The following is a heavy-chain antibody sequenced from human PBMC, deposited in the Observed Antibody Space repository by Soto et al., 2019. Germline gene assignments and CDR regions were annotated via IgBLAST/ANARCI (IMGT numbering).Heavy chain of an antibody. CDR1: GGTFSNHA. D-gene: IGHD2-21*02. CDR3: ARDDATYCGGDCYRYFYYGMDV. J-gene: IGHJ6*02. Sequence: SVKVSCKASGGTFSNHAISWVRQAPGQGLEWVGGIIPMFPTADYAQRFQGRVTITADDSTTTAYMELSGLRSEDTAMYYCARDDATYCGGDCYRYFYYGMDVWGQGTTVTSP. CDR2: IIPMFPTA. V-gene: IGHV1-69*13.